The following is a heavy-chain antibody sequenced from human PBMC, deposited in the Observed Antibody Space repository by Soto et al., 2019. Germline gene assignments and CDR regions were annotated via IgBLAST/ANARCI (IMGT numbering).Heavy chain of an antibody. J-gene: IGHJ5*02. V-gene: IGHV4-4*02. Sequence: SETLSLTCAVSGGSITSANWWTWVRQPPGGGLEWIGEISHSGITNYKASLKSRVTMSVDKTKNDVSLKLTSVTAADTAVYYCARVLRGWFDPWGQGTPV. CDR2: ISHSGIT. CDR3: ARVLRGWFDP. CDR1: GGSITSANW.